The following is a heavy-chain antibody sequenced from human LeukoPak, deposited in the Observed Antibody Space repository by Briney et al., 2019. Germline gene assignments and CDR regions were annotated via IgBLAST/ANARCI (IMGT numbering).Heavy chain of an antibody. CDR2: IYYSGST. CDR3: ARDLGYYDILTGSKDPEY. V-gene: IGHV4-59*12. CDR1: GDSISSYY. Sequence: SETLSLTCTVSGDSISSYYWTWIRQPPGKGLEWIGSIYYSGSTYYNPSLKSRVTISVDTSKNQFSLKLSSVTAADTAVYYCARDLGYYDILTGSKDPEYWGQGTLVTVSS. D-gene: IGHD3-9*01. J-gene: IGHJ4*02.